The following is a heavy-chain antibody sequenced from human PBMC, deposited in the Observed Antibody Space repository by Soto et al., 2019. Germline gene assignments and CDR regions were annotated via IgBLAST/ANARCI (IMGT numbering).Heavy chain of an antibody. D-gene: IGHD3-22*01. CDR2: IYYSGST. CDR1: GGSISSYY. CDR3: ARGDPPNYYDSSGYLPADY. V-gene: IGHV4-59*01. Sequence: SETLSLTCTVSGGSISSYYWSWIRQPPGKGLEWIGYIYYSGSTNYNPSLKSRVTISVDTSKNQFSLKLSSVTAADTAVYYCARGDPPNYYDSSGYLPADYWGQGTLVTVS. J-gene: IGHJ4*02.